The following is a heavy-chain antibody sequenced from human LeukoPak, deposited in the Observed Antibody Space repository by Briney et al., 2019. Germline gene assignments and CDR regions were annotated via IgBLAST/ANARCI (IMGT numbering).Heavy chain of an antibody. V-gene: IGHV4-38-2*02. CDR3: ARLEITFGGVIAA. CDR2: IHQSGST. D-gene: IGHD3-16*02. J-gene: IGHJ5*02. Sequence: KSSETLSLTCTVSGYSIRNGYFWGWVRQSPGKGLEWIGNIHQSGSTSYSPSLQSRVTISVDTSKNQFSLKLSSVTAADTAVYYCARLEITFGGVIAAWGQGTLVTVSS. CDR1: GYSIRNGYF.